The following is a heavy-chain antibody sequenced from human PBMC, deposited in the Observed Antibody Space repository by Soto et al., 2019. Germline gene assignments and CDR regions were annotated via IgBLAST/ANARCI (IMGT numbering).Heavy chain of an antibody. CDR3: ARKTDSAGDGDF. J-gene: IGHJ4*02. V-gene: IGHV3-53*02. CDR1: GFSVRDNY. Sequence: EVRLMQTGGALIQPGGSLRLSCAVSGFSVRDNYMFWVRQAPGKGLEWVSLIYSGGGTDYADSVQGRFTISRDNSKNTLFLQMNSLRVEDTAVYYCARKTDSAGDGDFWGQGTLVTVSS. D-gene: IGHD2-21*01. CDR2: IYSGGGT.